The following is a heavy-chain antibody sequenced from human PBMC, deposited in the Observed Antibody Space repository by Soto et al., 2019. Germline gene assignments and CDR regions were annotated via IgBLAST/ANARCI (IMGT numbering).Heavy chain of an antibody. V-gene: IGHV3-23*01. CDR3: AKGGSGIDIVVVVAAVHDAFAI. J-gene: IGHJ3*02. CDR1: GFTFSSYA. Sequence: GGSLRLSCAASGFTFSSYAMSWVRQAPGKGLEWVSAISGSGGSTYYADSVKGRFTISRDNSKNTLYLQMNSLRAEDTAVYYCAKGGSGIDIVVVVAAVHDAFAIWGQGTMVTVS. D-gene: IGHD2-15*01. CDR2: ISGSGGST.